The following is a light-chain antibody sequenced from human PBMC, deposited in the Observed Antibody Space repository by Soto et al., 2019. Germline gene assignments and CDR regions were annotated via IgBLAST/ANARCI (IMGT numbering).Light chain of an antibody. CDR1: SSDVGGYNY. Sequence: QSAPTQPPSASGSPGQSVTISCTGTSSDVGGYNYVSWYQQHPGKAPKLMIYEVSKRPSGVPDRFSGSKSGNTASLTVSGLQAEDEADYYCSSYAGSNNYVFGTGPKVTV. V-gene: IGLV2-8*01. CDR3: SSYAGSNNYV. J-gene: IGLJ1*01. CDR2: EVS.